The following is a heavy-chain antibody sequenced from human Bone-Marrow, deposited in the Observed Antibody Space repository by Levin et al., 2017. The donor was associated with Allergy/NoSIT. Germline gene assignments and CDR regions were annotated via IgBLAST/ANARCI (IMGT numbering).Heavy chain of an antibody. D-gene: IGHD2-2*01. Sequence: PGGSLRLSCAASGFTFSSYAMHWVRQAPGKGLEWVAVISYDGSNKYYADSVKGRFTISRDNSKNTLYLQMNSLRAEDTAVYYCARATPIVVVPVAIKYWGQGTLVTVSS. J-gene: IGHJ4*02. CDR3: ARATPIVVVPVAIKY. CDR2: ISYDGSNK. V-gene: IGHV3-30-3*01. CDR1: GFTFSSYA.